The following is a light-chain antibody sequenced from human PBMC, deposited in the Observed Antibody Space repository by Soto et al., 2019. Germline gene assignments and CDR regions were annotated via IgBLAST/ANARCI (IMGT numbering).Light chain of an antibody. J-gene: IGLJ3*02. V-gene: IGLV2-8*01. CDR3: SSYAGSDNWGV. Sequence: QSALTQPPSASGSPGQSVTISCTGTRSDVGGYKDVSWYQQHPGKAPKLMMFEVTKRPSGVPDRFSGSKSGNTASLTVSGLQAEDEADYYCSSYAGSDNWGVFGGGTKLTVL. CDR1: RSDVGGYKD. CDR2: EVT.